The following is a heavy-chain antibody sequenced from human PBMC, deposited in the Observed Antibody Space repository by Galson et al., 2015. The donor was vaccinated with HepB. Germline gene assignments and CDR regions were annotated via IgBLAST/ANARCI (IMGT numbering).Heavy chain of an antibody. CDR1: GFTFSSYA. CDR3: AKDRGGAYDFWSGYPYPTGYYGMDV. Sequence: SLRLSCAASGFTFSSYAMSWVRQAPGKGLEWVSAISGSGGSTYYADSVKGRFTISRDNSKNTLYLQMYSLRAEDTAVYYCAKDRGGAYDFWSGYPYPTGYYGMDVWGQGTTVTVSS. J-gene: IGHJ6*02. CDR2: ISGSGGST. D-gene: IGHD3-3*01. V-gene: IGHV3-23*01.